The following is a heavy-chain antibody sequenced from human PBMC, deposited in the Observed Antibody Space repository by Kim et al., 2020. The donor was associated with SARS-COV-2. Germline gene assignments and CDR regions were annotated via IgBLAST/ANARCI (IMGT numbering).Heavy chain of an antibody. CDR3: AKDIEPTEGANFDY. J-gene: IGHJ4*02. D-gene: IGHD1-26*01. Sequence: SVKGRFTISRDNAKNPLYLQMNSLGAEDTALYYCAKDIEPTEGANFDYWGQGTLVTVSS. V-gene: IGHV3-9*01.